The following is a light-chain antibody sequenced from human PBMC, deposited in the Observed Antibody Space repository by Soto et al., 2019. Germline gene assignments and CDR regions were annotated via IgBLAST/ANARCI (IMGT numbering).Light chain of an antibody. CDR2: EVS. CDR3: SSYTSSSTRV. CDR1: SSDVGGYNY. J-gene: IGLJ3*02. Sequence: QSALPQPASVSGSPGQSITISCTGTSSDVGGYNYVSWYQQHPGKAPKLMIYEVSNRPSGVSNRFSGSKSGNTASLTISGLQAEDEADYYCSSYTSSSTRVFGGGTELTV. V-gene: IGLV2-14*01.